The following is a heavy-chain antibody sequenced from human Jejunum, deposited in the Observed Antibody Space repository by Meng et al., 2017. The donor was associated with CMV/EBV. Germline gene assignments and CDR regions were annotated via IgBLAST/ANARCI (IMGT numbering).Heavy chain of an antibody. CDR2: IWYDGSNK. Sequence: VRQAPGKGLEWVAVIWYDGSNKYYADSVKGRFTISRDNSKNTLYLQMDSLRAEDTALYYCAKALGYCSSDRCYVGDPSYYYAMDVWGQGTTVTVSS. J-gene: IGHJ6*02. V-gene: IGHV3-33*06. CDR3: AKALGYCSSDRCYVGDPSYYYAMDV. D-gene: IGHD2-15*01.